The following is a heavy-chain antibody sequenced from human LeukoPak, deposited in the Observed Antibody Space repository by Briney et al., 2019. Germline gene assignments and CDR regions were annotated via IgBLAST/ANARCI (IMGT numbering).Heavy chain of an antibody. Sequence: GGSLRLSCAAPGFTVSSNYMSWVRQAPGKGLEWVSIINSGGSTYFADSVKGRFTISRDNSKNTLYLQMGSLRGEDTAVYYCARGCRYTYALEIDYWGQGALVTVSS. V-gene: IGHV3-53*05. CDR3: ARGCRYTYALEIDY. J-gene: IGHJ4*02. CDR2: INSGGST. D-gene: IGHD5-18*01. CDR1: GFTVSSNY.